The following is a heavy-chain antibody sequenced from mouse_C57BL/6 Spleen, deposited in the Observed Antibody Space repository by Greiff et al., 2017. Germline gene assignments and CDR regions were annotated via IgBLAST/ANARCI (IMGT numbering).Heavy chain of an antibody. V-gene: IGHV5-17*01. D-gene: IGHD1-1*01. Sequence: EVNLVESGGGLVKPGGSLKLSCAASGFTFSDYGMHWVRQAPEKGLEWVAYISSGSSTIYYADTVKGRFTISRDNAKNTLFLQMTSLRSEDTAMYYCARGTTVVDYAMDYWGQGTSVTVSS. CDR2: ISSGSSTI. J-gene: IGHJ4*01. CDR1: GFTFSDYG. CDR3: ARGTTVVDYAMDY.